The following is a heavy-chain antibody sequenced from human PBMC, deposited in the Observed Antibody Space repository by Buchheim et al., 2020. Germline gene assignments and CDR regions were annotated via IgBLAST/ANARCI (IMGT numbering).Heavy chain of an antibody. Sequence: EVQLVESGGALVQPEGSLRLSCAASGFAFSSYWMTWVRQAPGKGLEWVANIKEDGTKKKYGDSVKGRFTISRDNAENSSYLQMNSLRVEDTAVYYCAQGELMGEDFWGQGTL. CDR3: AQGELMGEDF. CDR2: IKEDGTKK. V-gene: IGHV3-7*01. CDR1: GFAFSSYW. J-gene: IGHJ1*01. D-gene: IGHD1-26*01.